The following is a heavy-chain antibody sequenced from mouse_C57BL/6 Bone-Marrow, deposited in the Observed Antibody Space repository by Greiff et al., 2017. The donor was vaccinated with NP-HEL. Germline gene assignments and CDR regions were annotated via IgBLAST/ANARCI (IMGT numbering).Heavy chain of an antibody. Sequence: EVMLVESGEGLVKPGGSLKLSCAASGFTFSSYAMSWVRQTPEKRLEWVAYISSGGDYIYYADTVKGRFTISRDNARNTLYLQMSSLKSEDTAMYYCTREYYGQYYFDYWGQGTTLTVSS. J-gene: IGHJ2*01. CDR3: TREYYGQYYFDY. V-gene: IGHV5-9-1*02. CDR1: GFTFSSYA. CDR2: ISSGGDYI. D-gene: IGHD1-1*01.